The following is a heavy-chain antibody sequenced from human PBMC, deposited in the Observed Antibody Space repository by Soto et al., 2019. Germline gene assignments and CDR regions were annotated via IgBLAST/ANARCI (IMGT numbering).Heavy chain of an antibody. J-gene: IGHJ6*02. CDR3: AKTRVTTSDFYYYGMDV. V-gene: IGHV3-23*01. Sequence: PGGSLSLSCAASGFTFSKYAMSWVRHAPGKGLEWVSGISSSGSTTYYTDSVQGRFTISRDISKSTLSLQMNSLRAEDTAVYYCAKTRVTTSDFYYYGMDVWGQGTTVTVSS. D-gene: IGHD4-17*01. CDR1: GFTFSKYA. CDR2: ISSSGSTT.